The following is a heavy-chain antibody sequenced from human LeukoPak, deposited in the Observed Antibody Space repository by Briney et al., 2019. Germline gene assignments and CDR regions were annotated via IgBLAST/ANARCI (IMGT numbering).Heavy chain of an antibody. CDR3: ARGRWTATETTYYLDY. V-gene: IGHV1-3*01. Sequence: ASVKVSCKASAYSFSDYVVQWVRQAPGQRLEWMGWINAGNGRTEYSQNFQGRATITRDRSANTAYMELSSLRSEDTSIYYCARGRWTATETTYYLDYWGQGTLVTVSS. CDR1: AYSFSDYV. CDR2: INAGNGRT. D-gene: IGHD4-17*01. J-gene: IGHJ4*02.